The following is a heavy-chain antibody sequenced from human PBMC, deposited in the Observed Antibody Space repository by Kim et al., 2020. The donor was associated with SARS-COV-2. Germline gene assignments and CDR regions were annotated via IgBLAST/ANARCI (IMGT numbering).Heavy chain of an antibody. D-gene: IGHD6-19*01. V-gene: IGHV4-34*01. Sequence: SETLSLTCAVYGGSFSGYYWSWIRQPPGKGLEWIGEINHSGSTNYNPSLKSRVTISVDPSKNQFSLKLSSVTAADTAVYYCARASPVSGWATNPHDYWGQGTLVTVSS. J-gene: IGHJ4*02. CDR2: INHSGST. CDR3: ARASPVSGWATNPHDY. CDR1: GGSFSGYY.